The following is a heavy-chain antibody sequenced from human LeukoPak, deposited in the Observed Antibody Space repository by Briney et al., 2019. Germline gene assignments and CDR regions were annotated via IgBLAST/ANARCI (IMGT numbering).Heavy chain of an antibody. CDR1: GYTFTSYY. D-gene: IGHD1-26*01. CDR2: ISAYNGNT. Sequence: ASVKVSCKASGYTFTSYYMHWVRQAPGQGLEWMGWISAYNGNTNYAQKLQGRVTMTTDTSTSTAYMELRSLRSDDTAVYYCARVVFGVGATPDAFDIWGQGTMVTVSS. J-gene: IGHJ3*02. CDR3: ARVVFGVGATPDAFDI. V-gene: IGHV1-18*04.